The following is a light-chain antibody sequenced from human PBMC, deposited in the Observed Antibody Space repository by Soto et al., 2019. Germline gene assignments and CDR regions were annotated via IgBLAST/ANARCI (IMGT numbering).Light chain of an antibody. CDR3: ISYTSKSTWV. Sequence: QSALTQPASVSGSPGQSITISCTGTSSDVCGYNDVSWFQQHPGIVAKLMIYEVSNRPSGVSNRFSGSKSVNTAYLTISGLQSEDEADYYCISYTSKSTWVFGGGTKLTVL. CDR2: EVS. J-gene: IGLJ2*01. CDR1: SSDVCGYND. V-gene: IGLV2-14*01.